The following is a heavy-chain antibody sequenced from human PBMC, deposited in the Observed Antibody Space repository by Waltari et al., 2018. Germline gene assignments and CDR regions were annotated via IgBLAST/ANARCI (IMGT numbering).Heavy chain of an antibody. J-gene: IGHJ4*02. CDR1: GGSFSGYY. D-gene: IGHD3-10*01. CDR2: INHSGST. CDR3: ARALYGSGSYYKRGFDY. Sequence: QVQLQQWGAGLLKPSETLSLTCAVYGGSFSGYYWSWIGQPPGKGLEWIGEINHSGSTNYNPSLKSRVTISVDTSKNQFSLKLSSVTAADTAVYYCARALYGSGSYYKRGFDYWGQGTLVTVSS. V-gene: IGHV4-34*01.